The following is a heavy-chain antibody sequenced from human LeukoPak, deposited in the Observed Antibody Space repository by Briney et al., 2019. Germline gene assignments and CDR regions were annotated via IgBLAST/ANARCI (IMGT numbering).Heavy chain of an antibody. D-gene: IGHD3-22*01. CDR3: AREYYYDSSGYYYDWFDP. V-gene: IGHV4-61*02. CDR1: GGSISSGSYY. J-gene: IGHJ5*02. Sequence: SETLSLTCTVSGGSISSGSYYWSWIRQPAGKGLEWIGRIYTSGSTNYNPSLNSRVTISVDTSKNQFSLKLSSVTAADTAVYYCAREYYYDSSGYYYDWFDPWGQGTLVTVSS. CDR2: IYTSGST.